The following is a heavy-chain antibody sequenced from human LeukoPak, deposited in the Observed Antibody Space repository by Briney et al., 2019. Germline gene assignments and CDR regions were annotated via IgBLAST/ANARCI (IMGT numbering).Heavy chain of an antibody. CDR3: ARLQGRSTAVFDY. CDR2: IYYSGST. CDR1: GGSISSSSYY. V-gene: IGHV4-39*07. Sequence: SETLSLTCTVSGGSISSSSYYWGWIRQPPGKGLEWIGSIYYSGSTYYNPSLKSRVTISVDTSKNQFSLRLNSVTAADTAVYYCARLQGRSTAVFDYWGQGTLVSASS. D-gene: IGHD3-16*02. J-gene: IGHJ4*02.